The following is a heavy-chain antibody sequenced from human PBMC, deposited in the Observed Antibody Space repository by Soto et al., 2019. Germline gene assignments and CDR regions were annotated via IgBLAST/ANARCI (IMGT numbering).Heavy chain of an antibody. CDR2: IYYSGST. J-gene: IGHJ6*02. Sequence: SETLSLTCTVSGGSISSYYWSWIRQPPGKGLEWIGYIYYSGSTNYKPSLKSRVTISVDTSKNQFSLKLSSVTAADTAVYYCASSIAAAGRLYGMDVWGQGTTVTVSS. CDR3: ASSIAAAGRLYGMDV. V-gene: IGHV4-59*01. D-gene: IGHD6-13*01. CDR1: GGSISSYY.